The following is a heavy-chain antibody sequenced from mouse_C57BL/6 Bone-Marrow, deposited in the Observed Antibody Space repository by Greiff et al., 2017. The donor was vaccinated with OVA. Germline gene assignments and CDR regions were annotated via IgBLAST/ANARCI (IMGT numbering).Heavy chain of an antibody. V-gene: IGHV5-4*01. CDR2: ISDGGSYT. D-gene: IGHD4-1*02. CDR3: ARVFPQLGRDY. J-gene: IGHJ2*01. Sequence: EVQGVESGGGLVKPGGSLKLSCAASGFTFSSYAMSWVRQTPEKRLEWVATISDGGSYTYYPDNVKGRFTISRDNAKNNLYLQMSHLKSEDTAMYYCARVFPQLGRDYWGQGTTLTVSS. CDR1: GFTFSSYA.